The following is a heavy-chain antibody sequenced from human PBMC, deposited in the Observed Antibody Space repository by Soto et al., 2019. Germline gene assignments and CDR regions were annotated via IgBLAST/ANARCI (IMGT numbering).Heavy chain of an antibody. CDR1: GFSLTTSGVG. J-gene: IGHJ5*02. Sequence: SGPTLVNPTQTLTLTCTFSGFSLTTSGVGVGWIRQPPGKALEWLALIYWNDDKRYSPSLRGRLTITKDTSKNQVVLAMTNMDPVDTATYYCAHHTITPATNWFDPWGLGTLVTVSS. D-gene: IGHD2-2*01. CDR3: AHHTITPATNWFDP. CDR2: IYWNDDK. V-gene: IGHV2-5*01.